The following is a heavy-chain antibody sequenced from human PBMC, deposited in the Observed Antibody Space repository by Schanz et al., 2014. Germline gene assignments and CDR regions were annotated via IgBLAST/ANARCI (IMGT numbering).Heavy chain of an antibody. CDR2: ISSSSSYT. D-gene: IGHD6-19*01. CDR3: ARSYSSGWYPYYYGMDV. V-gene: IGHV3-11*06. J-gene: IGHJ6*02. CDR1: GFTFSDYY. Sequence: QVRLVESGGGLVKPGGSLRLSCVASGFTFSDYYMSWICQAPGKGLEWVSYISSSSSYTNYADSVKGRFTISRDNAKNSLYLQMNSLRAEDTAVYYCARSYSSGWYPYYYGMDVWGQGTTVTVSS.